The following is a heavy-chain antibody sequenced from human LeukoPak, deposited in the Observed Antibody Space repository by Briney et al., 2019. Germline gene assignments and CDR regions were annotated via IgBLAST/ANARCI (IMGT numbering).Heavy chain of an antibody. D-gene: IGHD3-22*01. CDR2: IVVGSGNT. J-gene: IGHJ3*01. Sequence: SVKVSCKASGFTFTSSAVQWVRQARGQRLEWIGSIVVGSGNTNYAQKFQERVTITRDMSTSLVYMELSSLRSEDTALYYCAAEAAYYYDSRDAFDVWGQGSMVTVSS. CDR1: GFTFTSSA. V-gene: IGHV1-58*01. CDR3: AAEAAYYYDSRDAFDV.